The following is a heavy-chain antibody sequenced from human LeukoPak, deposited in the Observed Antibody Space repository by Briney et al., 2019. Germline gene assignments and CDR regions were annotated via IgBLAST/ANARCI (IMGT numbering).Heavy chain of an antibody. CDR1: GVSISSSNW. CDR3: ARDRDTIFSWFDP. CDR2: IYHSGST. V-gene: IGHV4-4*02. J-gene: IGHJ5*02. Sequence: SETLSLTCAVSGVSISSSNWWSWVRQPPGKGLEWIGEIYHSGSTNYNPSLKSRVTISVDKSKNQFSLKLSSVTAADTAVYYCARDRDTIFSWFDPWGQGTLVTVSS. D-gene: IGHD3-3*01.